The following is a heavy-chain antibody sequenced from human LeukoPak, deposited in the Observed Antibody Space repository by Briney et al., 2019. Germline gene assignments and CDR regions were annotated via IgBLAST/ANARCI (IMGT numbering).Heavy chain of an antibody. V-gene: IGHV1-69*13. J-gene: IGHJ4*02. Sequence: ASVKVSCKASGGTFSSYAISWVRQAPGQGLEWMGGIIPIFGTANYAQKFQGRVTITADESTSTAYVELSSLRSEDTAVYYCARGPAGYFDYWGQGTLVTVSS. CDR3: ARGPAGYFDY. CDR2: IIPIFGTA. CDR1: GGTFSSYA.